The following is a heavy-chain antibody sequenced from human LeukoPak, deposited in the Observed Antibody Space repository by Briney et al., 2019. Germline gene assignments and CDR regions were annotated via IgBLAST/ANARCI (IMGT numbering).Heavy chain of an antibody. CDR2: SYSDGSA. CDR1: GFTVSGNY. CDR3: ARGHIGYLPSIDY. V-gene: IGHV3-53*01. D-gene: IGHD2-21*01. J-gene: IGHJ4*02. Sequence: GRSLRLSCTASGFTVSGNYMIWVRQAPGKGLDLVSFSYSDGSAYYGDSVKGRFTFSRDISKNTLYLQMDRLRSEDTAVYYCARGHIGYLPSIDYWGQGILVSVSS.